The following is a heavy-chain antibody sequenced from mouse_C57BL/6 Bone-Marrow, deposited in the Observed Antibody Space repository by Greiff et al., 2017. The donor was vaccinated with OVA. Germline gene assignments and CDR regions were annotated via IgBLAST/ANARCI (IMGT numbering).Heavy chain of an antibody. D-gene: IGHD1-1*02. CDR2: IDPNSGGT. CDR3: ARGKGLWWGYFDV. J-gene: IGHJ1*03. CDR1: GYTFTSYW. V-gene: IGHV1-72*01. Sequence: VQLQQPGAELVKPGASVKLSCKASGYTFTSYWMHWVKQRPGRGLEWIGRIDPNSGGTKYNEKFKSKAILTVDKPSSTAYMQLSSLTSEDSAVYYCARGKGLWWGYFDVWGTGTTVTVSS.